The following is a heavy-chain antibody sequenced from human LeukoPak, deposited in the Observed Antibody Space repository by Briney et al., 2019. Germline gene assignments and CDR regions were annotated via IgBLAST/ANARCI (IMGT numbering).Heavy chain of an antibody. D-gene: IGHD3-9*01. CDR1: GGSISSGDYY. V-gene: IGHV4-30-4*01. Sequence: SETLSLTCTVSGGSISSGDYYWSWIRQPPGKGLEWIGYIYYSGSTYHNPSLKSRVTISVDTSKNQFSLKLSSVTAADTAVYYCARGTLRYFDWRIDYWGQGTLVTVSS. J-gene: IGHJ4*02. CDR2: IYYSGST. CDR3: ARGTLRYFDWRIDY.